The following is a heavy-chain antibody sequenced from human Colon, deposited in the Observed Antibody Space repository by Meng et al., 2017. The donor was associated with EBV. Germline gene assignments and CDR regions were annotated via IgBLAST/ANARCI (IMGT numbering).Heavy chain of an antibody. Sequence: GQLEGSGPGLVKPSQTLSLTCTVSGGSVSSGGYYWTWIRQHPGKGLEWVAAISGSGDNTYYADSVKGRFTISRDNSKNTLYLQMNSQRVEDTAVYYCAKDRRGPAAGTWYFDLWGRGTLVTVSS. CDR1: GGSVSSGGYY. D-gene: IGHD6-13*01. CDR2: ISGSGDNT. J-gene: IGHJ2*01. V-gene: IGHV3-23*04. CDR3: AKDRRGPAAGTWYFDL.